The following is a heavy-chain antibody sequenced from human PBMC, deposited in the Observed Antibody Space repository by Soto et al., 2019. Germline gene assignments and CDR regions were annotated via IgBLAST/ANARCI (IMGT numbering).Heavy chain of an antibody. D-gene: IGHD3-22*01. J-gene: IGHJ1*01. V-gene: IGHV3-23*01. CDR2: ISGSGCST. Sequence: GGSLRLSCAASGFTFSSYAMSWVRQAPGKGLEWVSAISGSGCSTYYADSVKGRFTISRDNSKNTLYLQMNSLRAEDTAVYYCASRPGLNYYDSSGYYYEYFQHWGQGTLVTVSS. CDR3: ASRPGLNYYDSSGYYYEYFQH. CDR1: GFTFSSYA.